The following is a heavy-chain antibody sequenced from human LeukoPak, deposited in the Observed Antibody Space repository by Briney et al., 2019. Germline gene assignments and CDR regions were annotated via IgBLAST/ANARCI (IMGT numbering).Heavy chain of an antibody. Sequence: SLRLSCAASGFTFDDYAMHWVRQAPGKGLEWVSGISWNSGSIGYADSVKGRFTISRDNAKNSLYLLMNSLRAEDTASYYCAKDYYDSSGYYFDYWGQGTLVTVSS. J-gene: IGHJ4*02. V-gene: IGHV3-9*01. CDR3: AKDYYDSSGYYFDY. D-gene: IGHD3-22*01. CDR2: ISWNSGSI. CDR1: GFTFDDYA.